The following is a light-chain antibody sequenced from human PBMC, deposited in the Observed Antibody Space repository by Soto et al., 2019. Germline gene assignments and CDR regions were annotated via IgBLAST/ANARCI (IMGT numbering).Light chain of an antibody. J-gene: IGKJ4*01. CDR2: AAS. Sequence: DLQMTQSPSSLSASVGDRVTITCRASQGISNYLAWYQQKPGKVPKLLIYAASTLQSGVPSRFSGSGSGTDFTLTISGLQPEDVATYYCQKYNSAPPTFGGGAKMEIK. CDR3: QKYNSAPPT. V-gene: IGKV1-27*01. CDR1: QGISNY.